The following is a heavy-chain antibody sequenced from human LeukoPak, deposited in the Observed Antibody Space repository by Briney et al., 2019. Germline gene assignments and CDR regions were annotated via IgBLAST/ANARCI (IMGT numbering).Heavy chain of an antibody. D-gene: IGHD3-22*01. CDR1: GGSISSYY. V-gene: IGHV4-59*08. Sequence: SETLSLTCTVSGGSISSYYWSWIRQPPGKGLEWIGYIYYSGSTNYNPSLKSRVTISVDTSKNQFSLKLSSVTAADTAVYYCARGAVDSSGYYYYWGQGTLVTVSS. CDR2: IYYSGST. J-gene: IGHJ4*02. CDR3: ARGAVDSSGYYYY.